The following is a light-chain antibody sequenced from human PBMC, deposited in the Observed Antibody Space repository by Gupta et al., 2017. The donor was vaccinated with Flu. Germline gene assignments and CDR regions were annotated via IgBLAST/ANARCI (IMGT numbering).Light chain of an antibody. V-gene: IGLV2-14*01. CDR3: SSYTNISTFYV. CDR2: DVN. CDR1: SSDVGGSNY. Sequence: HSALTQPASVSGSPGQSITISCTGTSSDVGGSNYVSWYQQHPGKAPKLLIYDVNNRPSGVSSRFSGSKSGNTASLTISGLQAEDETDYYCSSYTNISTFYVFGSGTSVTVL. J-gene: IGLJ1*01.